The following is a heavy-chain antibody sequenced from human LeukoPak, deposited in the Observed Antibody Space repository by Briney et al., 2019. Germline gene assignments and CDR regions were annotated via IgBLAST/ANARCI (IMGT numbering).Heavy chain of an antibody. D-gene: IGHD1-26*01. Sequence: SETLSLTCTVSGGSISSYYWSWIRQPPGKGLEWIGYIYYTGSTDYNPSLKSRVAISVDTSKNQFSLKLSSVTAADTAVYYCARGREWEPKVFDYWGQGTLVTVSS. J-gene: IGHJ4*02. CDR2: IYYTGST. CDR3: ARGREWEPKVFDY. CDR1: GGSISSYY. V-gene: IGHV4-59*01.